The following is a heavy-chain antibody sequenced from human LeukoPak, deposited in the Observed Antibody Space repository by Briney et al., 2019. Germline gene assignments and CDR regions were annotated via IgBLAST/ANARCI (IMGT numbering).Heavy chain of an antibody. CDR2: IYYCRHT. V-gene: IGHV4-59*01. Sequence: SETLSLTCTVSGVSISSYYWSWLRQPPGEGLEGLGYIYYCRHTHYNPSLKSRVTRSVDTSKSQFSLKLSSVTAADTAVYYCARRVDTAMVDAFDIWGQGTMVTVSS. CDR1: GVSISSYY. J-gene: IGHJ3*02. D-gene: IGHD5-18*01. CDR3: ARRVDTAMVDAFDI.